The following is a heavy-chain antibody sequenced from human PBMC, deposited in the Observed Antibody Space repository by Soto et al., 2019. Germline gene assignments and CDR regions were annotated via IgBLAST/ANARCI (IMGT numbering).Heavy chain of an antibody. CDR1: GFTFSSYA. CDR3: AKAQGVVVPATNWFDP. Sequence: GGSLRLSCAASGFTFSSYAMSWVRQAPGKGLEWVSAISGSGGSTYYADSVKGRFTISRDNSKNTLYLQMNSLRAEDTAVYYCAKAQGVVVPATNWFDPWGQGTLVTVSS. V-gene: IGHV3-23*01. J-gene: IGHJ5*02. D-gene: IGHD2-2*01. CDR2: ISGSGGST.